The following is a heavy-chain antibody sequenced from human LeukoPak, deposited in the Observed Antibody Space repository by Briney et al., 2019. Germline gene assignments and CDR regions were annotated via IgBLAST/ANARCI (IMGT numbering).Heavy chain of an antibody. Sequence: GSSVKVSCKASGGTFSSYAISWVRQAPGQGLEWMGGIIPIFGTANYAQKFQGRVTITADESTSKAYMELSSLRSEDTAVYYCARAVCSTSCYTVGYFDYWGQGTLVTVSS. J-gene: IGHJ4*02. V-gene: IGHV1-69*01. CDR2: IIPIFGTA. CDR1: GGTFSSYA. D-gene: IGHD2-2*02. CDR3: ARAVCSTSCYTVGYFDY.